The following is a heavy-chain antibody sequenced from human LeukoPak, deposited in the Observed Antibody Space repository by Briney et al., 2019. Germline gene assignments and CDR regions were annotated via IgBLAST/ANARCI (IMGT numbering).Heavy chain of an antibody. CDR1: GFTFSSCG. J-gene: IGHJ5*02. CDR3: ARVRSSGGPWFDP. D-gene: IGHD3-10*01. CDR2: VWYDGSNK. V-gene: IGHV3-33*01. Sequence: GGSLRLSCAASGFTFSSCGMHWVRQAPGKGLEWVAVVWYDGSNKYYADSVKGRFTISRDNSKNTLYLQMNSLRAEDTAVYYCARVRSSGGPWFDPWGQGTLVTVSS.